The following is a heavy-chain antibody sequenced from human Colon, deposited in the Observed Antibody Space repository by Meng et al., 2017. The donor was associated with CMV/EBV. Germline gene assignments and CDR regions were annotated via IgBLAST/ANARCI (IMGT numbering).Heavy chain of an antibody. J-gene: IGHJ5*02. CDR3: ARDAVYTANPEILRNFFDP. Sequence: GGSLRLSCTASGFTFSNYAMHWLRQTPGKGLEWVAAISSNGNSKYYTDSLEGRFSISRDNSRNTLYLEVSGLKTEDTALYYCARDAVYTANPEILRNFFDPWGQGTLVTVSS. D-gene: IGHD2-21*02. CDR2: ISSNGNSK. CDR1: GFTFSNYA. V-gene: IGHV3-30*10.